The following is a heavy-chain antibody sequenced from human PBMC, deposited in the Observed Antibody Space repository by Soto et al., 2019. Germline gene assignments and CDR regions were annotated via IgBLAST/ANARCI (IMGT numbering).Heavy chain of an antibody. CDR3: ARSIVADGNRWFDP. D-gene: IGHD6-13*01. CDR2: IDWEDGK. J-gene: IGHJ5*02. CDR1: GFSLSTSGMR. V-gene: IGHV2-70*04. Sequence: GPTLATPTHPLTLTCTISGFSLSTSGMRVSWMRQPPGKALEWLARIDWEDGKLYRRSLKTTLPISKGTSKNQVVLTMTNMDPVDTATYYCARSIVADGNRWFDPWGQGTLVTVSS.